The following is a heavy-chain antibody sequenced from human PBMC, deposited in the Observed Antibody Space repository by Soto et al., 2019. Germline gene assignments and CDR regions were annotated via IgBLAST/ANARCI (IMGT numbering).Heavy chain of an antibody. CDR3: ARDLFSGYDNWFDP. V-gene: IGHV4-59*01. CDR1: GGSISSYY. CDR2: IYYSGST. Sequence: QVQLQESGPGLVKPSETLSLTCTVSGGSISSYYWSWIRQPPGKGLEWIGYIYYSGSTNYNPSLKSRVPISVDTSKNQFSLKLSSVTAADTAVYYCARDLFSGYDNWFDPWGQGTLVTVSS. D-gene: IGHD5-12*01. J-gene: IGHJ5*02.